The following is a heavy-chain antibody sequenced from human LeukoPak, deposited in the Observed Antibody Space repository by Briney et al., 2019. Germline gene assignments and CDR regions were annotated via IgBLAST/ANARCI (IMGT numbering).Heavy chain of an antibody. CDR3: ASTTVTYLFDY. CDR2: INPSGGST. CDR1: GYTFTSYY. Sequence: GASVKVSCKASGYTFTSYYMHWVRQAPGQGLEWMGIINPSGGSTSYAQKFQGRVTMTRDTSTSTVYMELSSLRSEDTAVYYCASTTVTYLFDYWGQGTLVTVSS. D-gene: IGHD4-17*01. J-gene: IGHJ4*02. V-gene: IGHV1-46*01.